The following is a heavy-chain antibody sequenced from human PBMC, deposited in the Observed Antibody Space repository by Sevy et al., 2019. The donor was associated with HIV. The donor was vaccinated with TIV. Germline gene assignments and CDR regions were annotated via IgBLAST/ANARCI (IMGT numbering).Heavy chain of an antibody. CDR1: GFTFSNAW. CDR2: IKSKTDGGTT. V-gene: IGHV3-15*01. J-gene: IGHJ3*02. Sequence: GGSLRLSCAASGFTFSNAWMSWVRQAPGKGLEWVGRIKSKTDGGTTDYAAPVKGRFTISRDDSKNTLYLQMNSLKTEEKAVYYCTTLEWEADAFDIWGQGTMVTVSS. D-gene: IGHD1-26*01. CDR3: TTLEWEADAFDI.